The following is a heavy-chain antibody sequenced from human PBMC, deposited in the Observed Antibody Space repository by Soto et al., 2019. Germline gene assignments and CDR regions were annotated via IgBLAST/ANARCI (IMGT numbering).Heavy chain of an antibody. J-gene: IGHJ5*02. D-gene: IGHD5-18*01. V-gene: IGHV1-18*04. CDR2: ISAHNGNT. Sequence: ASVKVSCKASGYTFTSYGISWVRQAPGQGLEWMGWISAHNGNTNYAQKLQGRVTMTTDTSTSTAYMELRSLRSDDTAVYYCARDDSYSYGFRWFDPWGQGTLVTVSS. CDR1: GYTFTSYG. CDR3: ARDDSYSYGFRWFDP.